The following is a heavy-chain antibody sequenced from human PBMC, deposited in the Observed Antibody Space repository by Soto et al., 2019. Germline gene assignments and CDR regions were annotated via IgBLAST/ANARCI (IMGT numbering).Heavy chain of an antibody. CDR1: GFTFRDYY. CDR2: ISSTGRTI. J-gene: IGHJ3*01. V-gene: IGHV3-11*01. CDR3: AQGYCSSTSCYGG. Sequence: QVQLVESGGGLVKTGGSLRLSCAASGFTFRDYYMSWIRQAPGKGLEWVSYISSTGRTIYYTDSVKGRFTISRDNAKNSLYLQMNSLRAEDTAVYYCAQGYCSSTSCYGGWGQGTMVTVFS. D-gene: IGHD2-2*01.